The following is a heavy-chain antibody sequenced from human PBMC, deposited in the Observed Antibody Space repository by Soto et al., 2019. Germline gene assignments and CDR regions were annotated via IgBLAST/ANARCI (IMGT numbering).Heavy chain of an antibody. V-gene: IGHV6-1*01. Sequence: SQTLSLTCAISGDSVSSNTAAWNWIRSSPSRGLEGLGRTYYRSNWRHDYAVSVKSRITVNPDTSKNHFSLQLNSVTPDDTAVYYCARGVAGSGFDLWGQGTLVTVSS. CDR1: GDSVSSNTAA. CDR2: TYYRSNWRH. D-gene: IGHD6-19*01. J-gene: IGHJ4*02. CDR3: ARGVAGSGFDL.